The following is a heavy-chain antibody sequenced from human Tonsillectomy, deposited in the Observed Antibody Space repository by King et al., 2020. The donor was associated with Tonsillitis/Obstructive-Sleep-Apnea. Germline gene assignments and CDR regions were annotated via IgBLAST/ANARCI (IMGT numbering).Heavy chain of an antibody. Sequence: VQLVESGAEVKKPGASVKVSCKASGYTFTDYFMHWVRQAPGQGLEWMGWINPNSGGTNYAQKFQGRVTMTRDTSISTAYMELSRLRSDDTAVYYCANHNYPGDSRIDYWGQGTLVTVSS. V-gene: IGHV1-2*02. CDR2: INPNSGGT. D-gene: IGHD7-27*01. J-gene: IGHJ4*02. CDR3: ANHNYPGDSRIDY. CDR1: GYTFTDYF.